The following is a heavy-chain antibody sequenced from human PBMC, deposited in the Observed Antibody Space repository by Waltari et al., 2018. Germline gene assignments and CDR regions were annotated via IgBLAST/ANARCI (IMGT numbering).Heavy chain of an antibody. D-gene: IGHD6-13*01. V-gene: IGHV3-48*04. J-gene: IGHJ4*02. CDR2: ISSSSSTI. CDR3: ASLLAAAGTGGLDY. CDR1: GFTFRSHS. Sequence: EVQLVESGGGLVQPGGSLSPSCAASGFTFRSHSLNWVRPAPGKGLEWVSYISSSSSTIYYADSVKGRFTISRDNAKNSLYLQMNSLRAEDTAVYYCASLLAAAGTGGLDYWGQGTLVTVSS.